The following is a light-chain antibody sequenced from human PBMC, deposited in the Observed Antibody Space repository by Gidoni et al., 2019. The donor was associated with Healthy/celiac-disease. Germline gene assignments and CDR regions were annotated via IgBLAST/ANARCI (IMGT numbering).Light chain of an antibody. Sequence: QSALTQPASVSGSPGQSITIPCTGTSSDVGGYNYVSWYQQHQGKAPKLMIYDVSNRPSGGSNRFSGSKSGNTASLTISGLQAEDEADYYCSSYTSSSTLPYVFGTGTKVTVL. J-gene: IGLJ1*01. CDR1: SSDVGGYNY. V-gene: IGLV2-14*01. CDR2: DVS. CDR3: SSYTSSSTLPYV.